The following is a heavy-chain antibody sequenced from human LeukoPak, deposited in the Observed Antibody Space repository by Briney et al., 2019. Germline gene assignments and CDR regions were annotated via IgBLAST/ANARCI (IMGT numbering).Heavy chain of an antibody. CDR1: GFIFGKYA. Sequence: PGGSLRLSCVGSGFIFGKYAMTWVRQAPGKGLEWVSTISGGGDSTWNADSVKGWFTVSRDNSKNTLYLQMSSLRVEDTAVYYCAKRGSSETRWYPFDYWGQGTLVTVSS. CDR3: AKRGSSETRWYPFDY. J-gene: IGHJ4*02. D-gene: IGHD2-15*01. CDR2: ISGGGDST. V-gene: IGHV3-23*01.